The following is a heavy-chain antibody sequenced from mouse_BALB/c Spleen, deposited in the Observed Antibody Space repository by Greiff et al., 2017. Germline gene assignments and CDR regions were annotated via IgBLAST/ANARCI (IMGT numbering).Heavy chain of an antibody. J-gene: IGHJ3*01. CDR2: IWSGGST. CDR1: GFSLTSYG. V-gene: IGHV2-2*02. D-gene: IGHD2-4*01. CDR3: ASPDYDLAY. Sequence: QVQLKESGPGLVQPSQSLSITCTVSGFSLTSYGVHWVRQSPGKGLEWLGVIWSGGSTDYNAAFISRLSISKDNSKSQVFFKMNSLQANDTAIYYCASPDYDLAYWGQGTLVTVSA.